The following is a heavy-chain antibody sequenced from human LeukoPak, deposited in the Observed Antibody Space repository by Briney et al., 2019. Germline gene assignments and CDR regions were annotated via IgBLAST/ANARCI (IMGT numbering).Heavy chain of an antibody. J-gene: IGHJ4*02. V-gene: IGHV1-2*04. Sequence: ASVKVSCKASGYTFTGYYIHWVRQAPGQGLEWMGWINPNSGGTNYAQKFQGWVTITRDTSISTAYMELSRLRSDDTAVYYCARGAETVTTPRFDYWGQGTLVTVSA. CDR2: INPNSGGT. D-gene: IGHD4-17*01. CDR3: ARGAETVTTPRFDY. CDR1: GYTFTGYY.